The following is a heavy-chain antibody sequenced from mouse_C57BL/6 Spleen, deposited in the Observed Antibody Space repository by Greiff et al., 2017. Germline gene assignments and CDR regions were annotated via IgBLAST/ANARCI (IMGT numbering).Heavy chain of an antibody. D-gene: IGHD1-3*01. Sequence: QVQLQQPGAELVMPGASVKLSCKASGYTFTSYWMHWVKQRPGQGLEWIGEIDPSDSYTNYNQKFKGKSTLTVDKSSSTAYMQLSSLTSEDSAVYYCARSVSSYYFDYWCQGTTLTVSS. CDR3: ARSVSSYYFDY. J-gene: IGHJ2*01. CDR1: GYTFTSYW. CDR2: IDPSDSYT. V-gene: IGHV1-69*01.